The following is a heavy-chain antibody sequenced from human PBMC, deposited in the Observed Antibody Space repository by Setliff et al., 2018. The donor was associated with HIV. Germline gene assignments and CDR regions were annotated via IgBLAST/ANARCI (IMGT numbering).Heavy chain of an antibody. CDR3: VRDKWLVPDTFDI. J-gene: IGHJ3*02. Sequence: GGSLRLSCAVSGFTFEDYGMSWVRQAPGKGLEWVSGINWNGGSTGYVDSVKGRFTTSRENAKNSLYLQMNSLRAEDMALYYCVRDKWLVPDTFDIWGQGTMVTVSS. D-gene: IGHD6-19*01. CDR2: INWNGGST. V-gene: IGHV3-20*04. CDR1: GFTFEDYG.